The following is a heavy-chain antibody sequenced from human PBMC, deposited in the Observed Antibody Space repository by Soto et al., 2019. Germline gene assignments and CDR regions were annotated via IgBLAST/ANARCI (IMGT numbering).Heavy chain of an antibody. Sequence: QVQLVQSGAEVKKPGSSVKVSCKASGGSLSNFGISWVRQAPGQGLEWMGGIIPVFGTANYAQKFPGRVTISADESTSIVYMNVTSLRSEHTAVYYCARGDATKIVVTTYCGMDVWGQGTTVTVSS. V-gene: IGHV1-69*12. D-gene: IGHD4-17*01. J-gene: IGHJ6*02. CDR1: GGSLSNFG. CDR3: ARGDATKIVVTTYCGMDV. CDR2: IIPVFGTA.